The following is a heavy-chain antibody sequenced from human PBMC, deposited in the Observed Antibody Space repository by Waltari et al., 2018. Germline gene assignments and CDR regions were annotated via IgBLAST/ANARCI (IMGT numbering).Heavy chain of an antibody. V-gene: IGHV4-34*01. CDR3: ARGRGGSYLYGMDV. D-gene: IGHD1-26*01. CDR1: GGSFSVYY. CDR2: INHSGST. J-gene: IGHJ6*02. Sequence: QVQLQQWGAGLLKPSETLSLTCAVYGGSFSVYYWSWIRQPPGKGLEWIGEINHSGSTNYNPSLKSRVTISVDTSKNQFSLKLSSVTAADTAVYYCARGRGGSYLYGMDVWGQGTTVTVSS.